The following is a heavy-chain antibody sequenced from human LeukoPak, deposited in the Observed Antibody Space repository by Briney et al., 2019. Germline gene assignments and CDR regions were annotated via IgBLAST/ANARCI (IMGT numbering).Heavy chain of an antibody. CDR3: ARYRVMRMATTLRLHSGSWFDP. D-gene: IGHD5-24*01. CDR2: INHSGST. V-gene: IGHV4-34*01. J-gene: IGHJ5*02. CDR1: GGSFSGYY. Sequence: SETLSLTCAVYGGSFSGYYWSWIRQPPGKGLEWIGEINHSGSTNYNPSLKSRVTISVDTSKNQFSLKLSSVTAADTAVYYCARYRVMRMATTLRLHSGSWFDPWGQGTLVTVSS.